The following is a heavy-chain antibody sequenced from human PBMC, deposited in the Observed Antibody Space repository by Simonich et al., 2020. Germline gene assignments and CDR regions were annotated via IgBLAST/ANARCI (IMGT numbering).Heavy chain of an antibody. D-gene: IGHD1-1*01. CDR3: ASSKRGYNWNDFDY. CDR1: GYTFTGYY. CDR2: INPNSGGK. Sequence: QVQLVQSGAEVKKPGASVKVSCKASGYTFTGYYMHWVRQAPGQGLGGMGWINPNSGGKNNAQKFQGRVTMTRDTSISTAYMELSRLRSDDTAVYYCASSKRGYNWNDFDYWGQGTLVTVSS. J-gene: IGHJ4*02. V-gene: IGHV1-2*02.